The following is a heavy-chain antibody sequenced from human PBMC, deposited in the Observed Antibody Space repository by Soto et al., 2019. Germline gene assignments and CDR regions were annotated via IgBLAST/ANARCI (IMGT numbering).Heavy chain of an antibody. CDR2: ISSSSSYI. D-gene: IGHD6-13*01. CDR1: GFAFSSYS. Sequence: GGSLRLSCAASGFAFSSYSMNWVRQAPGKGLEWVSSISSSSSYIYYADSVKGRFTISRDNAKNSLYLQMNSLRAEDTAVYYCARDGQQQMVDYYYYGMDVWGQGTTVTVSS. J-gene: IGHJ6*02. V-gene: IGHV3-21*01. CDR3: ARDGQQQMVDYYYYGMDV.